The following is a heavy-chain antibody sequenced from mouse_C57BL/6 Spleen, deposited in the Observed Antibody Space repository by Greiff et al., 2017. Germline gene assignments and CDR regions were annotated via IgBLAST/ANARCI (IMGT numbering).Heavy chain of an antibody. J-gene: IGHJ3*01. CDR1: GYSITSGYY. CDR2: ISYDGSN. V-gene: IGHV3-6*01. CDR3: AREDYGSSYGFAY. Sequence: VQLKESGPGLVKPSQSLSLTCSVTGYSITSGYYWNWIRQFPGNKLEWMGYISYDGSNNYNPSLKNRISITRDTSKNQFFLKLNSVTTEDTATXYCAREDYGSSYGFAYWGQGTLVTVSA. D-gene: IGHD1-1*01.